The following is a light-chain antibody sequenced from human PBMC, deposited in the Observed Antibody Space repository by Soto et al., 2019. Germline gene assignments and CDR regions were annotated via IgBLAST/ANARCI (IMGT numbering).Light chain of an antibody. CDR1: QSVSSSS. V-gene: IGKV3D-20*02. CDR2: AVS. Sequence: DIVLTQSPGTLSLSPVQRATLSCSGSQSVSSSSVAWYRQRPGQAPRLLIYAVSSRDIDTPDRFSGSGSGTDFTLTISSLEPEDCAVYYCQQRSNWPITFGQGTRLEIK. CDR3: QQRSNWPIT. J-gene: IGKJ5*01.